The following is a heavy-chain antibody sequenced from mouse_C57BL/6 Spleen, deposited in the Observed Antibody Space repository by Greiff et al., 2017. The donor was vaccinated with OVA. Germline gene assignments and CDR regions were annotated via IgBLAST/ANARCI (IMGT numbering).Heavy chain of an antibody. CDR1: GFSLTSYG. Sequence: VMLVESGPGLVQPSQSLSITCTVSGFSLTSYGVHWVRQSPGKGLEWLGVIWSGGSTDYNAAFISRLSISKDNSKSQVFFKMNSLQADDTAIYYCARTDDYDGYFDVWGTGTTVTVSS. J-gene: IGHJ1*03. D-gene: IGHD2-4*01. V-gene: IGHV2-2*01. CDR2: IWSGGST. CDR3: ARTDDYDGYFDV.